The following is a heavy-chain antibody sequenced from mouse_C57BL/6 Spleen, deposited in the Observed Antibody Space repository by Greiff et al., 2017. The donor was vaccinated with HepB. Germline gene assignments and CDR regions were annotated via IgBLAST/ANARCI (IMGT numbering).Heavy chain of an antibody. J-gene: IGHJ3*01. Sequence: EVKLVESGPGMVKPSQSLSLTCTVTGYSITSGYDWHWIRHFPGNKLEWMGYISYSGSTNYNPSLKSRISITHDTSKNHFFLKLNSVTTEDTATYYCARDGDDGLFFAYWGQGTLVTVSA. CDR2: ISYSGST. CDR1: GYSITSGYD. D-gene: IGHD2-3*01. CDR3: ARDGDDGLFFAY. V-gene: IGHV3-1*01.